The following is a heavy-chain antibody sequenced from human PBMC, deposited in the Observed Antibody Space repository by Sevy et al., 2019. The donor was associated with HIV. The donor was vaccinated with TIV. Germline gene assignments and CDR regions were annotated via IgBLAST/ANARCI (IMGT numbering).Heavy chain of an antibody. CDR1: GFTFDDYT. Sequence: GGSLRLSCAASGFTFDDYTMHWVRQAPGKGLEWVSLISWDGGSTYYADSVKGRFTISRDNSKNSLYLQMNSLRTEDTALHYCAKGSPRGWEQWLVEVGFDPWGQGTLVTVSS. D-gene: IGHD6-19*01. CDR2: ISWDGGST. CDR3: AKGSPRGWEQWLVEVGFDP. V-gene: IGHV3-43*01. J-gene: IGHJ5*02.